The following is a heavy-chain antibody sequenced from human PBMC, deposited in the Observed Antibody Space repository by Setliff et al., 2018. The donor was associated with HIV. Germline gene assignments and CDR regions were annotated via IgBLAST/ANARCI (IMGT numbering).Heavy chain of an antibody. D-gene: IGHD2-2*01. Sequence: ETLSLTCAVYGASFSGYYWAWIHQSPGTGLEWIGEINHSGITNYNPTLKSRVTISTDTSKNQFSLRLNSVTAADTAVYYCARVRLRVPPSIFDYWGQGALVTVSS. CDR1: GASFSGYY. CDR3: ARVRLRVPPSIFDY. J-gene: IGHJ4*02. V-gene: IGHV4-34*01. CDR2: INHSGIT.